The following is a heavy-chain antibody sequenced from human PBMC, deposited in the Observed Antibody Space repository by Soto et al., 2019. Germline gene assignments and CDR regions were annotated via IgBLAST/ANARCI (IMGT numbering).Heavy chain of an antibody. Sequence: PSETLSLTCAVSGGSISSINWWSWVRQPPGKGLEWIGEIYHSGSTNYNPSLKSRVTISVDKSKNQFSLKLSSVTAADTAVYYCARARNRGYYYDSSGSLALSYWGQGTLVTVSS. V-gene: IGHV4-4*02. CDR1: GGSISSINW. D-gene: IGHD3-22*01. CDR2: IYHSGST. J-gene: IGHJ4*02. CDR3: ARARNRGYYYDSSGSLALSY.